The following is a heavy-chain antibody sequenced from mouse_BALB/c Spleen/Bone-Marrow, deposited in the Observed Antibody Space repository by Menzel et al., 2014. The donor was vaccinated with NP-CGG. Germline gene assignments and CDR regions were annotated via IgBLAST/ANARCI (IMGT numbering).Heavy chain of an antibody. CDR2: IDPSDSET. V-gene: IGHV1-69*02. CDR3: ARSGGNYVAWFVY. Sequence: QVQLQQSGAEVVKPGAPVKLSCKASGYTFTRCWMHWVRQRPGRGLEWIGKIDPSDSETHYNHEFKDKATLTVDKSSSTAYIQLSSLTSEDSAVYFCARSGGNYVAWFVYWGQGTLVTVSP. CDR1: GYTFTRCW. D-gene: IGHD2-1*01. J-gene: IGHJ3*01.